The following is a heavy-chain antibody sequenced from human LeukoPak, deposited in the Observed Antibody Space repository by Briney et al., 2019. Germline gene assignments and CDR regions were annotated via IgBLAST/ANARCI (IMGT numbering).Heavy chain of an antibody. V-gene: IGHV4-39*02. CDR2: IYYSGST. D-gene: IGHD2-2*01. CDR3: AKDPDILVVPAAIEF. CDR1: GGSISSSSYY. Sequence: SETLSLTCTVSGGSISSSSYYWGWIRQPPGKGLEWIGSIYYSGSTYYNPSLKSRVTISVDTSKNQFSLKLSSVTAADTAVYYCAKDPDILVVPAAIEFWGQGTLVAVSS. J-gene: IGHJ4*02.